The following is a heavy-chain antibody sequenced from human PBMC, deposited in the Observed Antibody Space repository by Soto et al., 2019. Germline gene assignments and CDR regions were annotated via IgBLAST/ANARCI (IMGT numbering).Heavy chain of an antibody. CDR1: GYTFTSYG. Sequence: QVQLVQSGAEVKKPGASVKVSCKASGYTFTSYGISWVRQAPGQGLEWMGWISAYNGNTNYAQKLQGRVTMSTDTSTSTAYMERRSLRSDDTAVYYCARGETIFGVVIQYYFDYWGQGTLVTVSS. CDR2: ISAYNGNT. D-gene: IGHD3-3*01. J-gene: IGHJ4*02. V-gene: IGHV1-18*04. CDR3: ARGETIFGVVIQYYFDY.